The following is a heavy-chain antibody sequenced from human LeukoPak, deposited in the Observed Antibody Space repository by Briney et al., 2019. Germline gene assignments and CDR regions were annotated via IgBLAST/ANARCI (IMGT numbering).Heavy chain of an antibody. V-gene: IGHV4-38-2*02. J-gene: IGHJ4*02. Sequence: SETLSLTCTVSGYSISSGYFWGWIRQPPGKGLEWIGSIYYSGSTYYNPSLKSRVTISVDTSKNQFSLKLSSVTAADTAVHYCARRPTPGVGATYYFDYWGQGTLVTVSS. D-gene: IGHD1-26*01. CDR3: ARRPTPGVGATYYFDY. CDR2: IYYSGST. CDR1: GYSISSGYF.